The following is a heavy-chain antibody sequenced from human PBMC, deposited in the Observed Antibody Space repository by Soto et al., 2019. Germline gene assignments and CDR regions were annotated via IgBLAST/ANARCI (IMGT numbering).Heavy chain of an antibody. CDR1: GDSVSSPYY. Sequence: QVQLQESGPGLVKPSGTLSLTCAVSGDSVSSPYYWCWVRQPTGKGLEWIGEVFHTGTTSYNPSPRSRVTLSMDKSINQFSLDLSSVTAADTAVYYCARSAGWYAVHSWGPGTLVIVSS. CDR3: ARSAGWYAVHS. CDR2: VFHTGTT. V-gene: IGHV4-4*02. J-gene: IGHJ4*02. D-gene: IGHD6-19*01.